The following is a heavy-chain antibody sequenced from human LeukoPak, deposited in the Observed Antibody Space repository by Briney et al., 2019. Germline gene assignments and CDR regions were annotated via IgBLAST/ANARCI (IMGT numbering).Heavy chain of an antibody. D-gene: IGHD6-19*01. Sequence: PGRSLRLSCAASGFTFSSCGMHWVRQAPGKGLEWVAVISYDGSNKYYADSVKGRFTISRDNSKNTLYLQMNSLRAEDTAVYYCAKDWAGEYYYYYYGMDVWGQGTTVTVSS. CDR2: ISYDGSNK. CDR3: AKDWAGEYYYYYYGMDV. CDR1: GFTFSSCG. V-gene: IGHV3-30*18. J-gene: IGHJ6*02.